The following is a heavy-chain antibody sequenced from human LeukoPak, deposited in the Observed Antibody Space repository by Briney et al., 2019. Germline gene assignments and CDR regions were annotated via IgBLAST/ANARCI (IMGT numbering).Heavy chain of an antibody. CDR3: ARGDGTSSGLYWRY. D-gene: IGHD6-6*01. CDR2: IHQEGITK. CDR1: GFSFNTFW. V-gene: IGHV3-7*01. J-gene: IGHJ4*02. Sequence: GGSLRLSCAASGFSFNTFWMTWLRQAPGKGLEWVANIHQEGITKYYADSVKGRFTISRDNANNALNLQINSLRAEDTALYYCARGDGTSSGLYWRYWGQGTLVTVSS.